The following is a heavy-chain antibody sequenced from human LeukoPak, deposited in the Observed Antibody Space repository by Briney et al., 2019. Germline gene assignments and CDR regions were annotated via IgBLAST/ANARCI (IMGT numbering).Heavy chain of an antibody. D-gene: IGHD3-9*01. CDR2: ISGSGGST. Sequence: GGSLRLSCVASGFSFSTYAMSWVRQAPGKGLEWVSAISGSGGSTYYADSVKGRFTISRDNSKNTLYLQMNSLRAEDTAVYYCAKDDWLPGYWGQGTLVTVSS. CDR1: GFSFSTYA. V-gene: IGHV3-23*01. CDR3: AKDDWLPGY. J-gene: IGHJ4*02.